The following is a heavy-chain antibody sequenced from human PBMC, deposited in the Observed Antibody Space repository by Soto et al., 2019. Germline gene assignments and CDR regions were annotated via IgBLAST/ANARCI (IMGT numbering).Heavy chain of an antibody. V-gene: IGHV3-30-3*01. CDR1: GFTFSSYA. Sequence: GGSLRLSCAASGFTFSSYAMHWVRQAPGKGLEWVAVISYDGSNKYYADSVKGRFTISRDNSKNTLYLQMNSLRSDDTAVYYCARDLEGSSWYWFDPWGQGTLVTVSS. D-gene: IGHD6-13*01. J-gene: IGHJ5*02. CDR2: ISYDGSNK. CDR3: ARDLEGSSWYWFDP.